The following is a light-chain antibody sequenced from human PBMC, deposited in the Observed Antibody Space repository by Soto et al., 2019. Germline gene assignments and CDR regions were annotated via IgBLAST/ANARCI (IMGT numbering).Light chain of an antibody. CDR1: ESISSTS. V-gene: IGKV3-20*01. CDR2: GTS. CDR3: HQYGRPPLT. Sequence: EIVLTQSPGTLSLSPGESATLSCRASESISSTSLAWYQQKPGQAPRLLIYGTSSRATDSPGRFTGSGSGTDFTLTIRRLAPEDFAVYYCHQYGRPPLTFGGGTKV. J-gene: IGKJ4*01.